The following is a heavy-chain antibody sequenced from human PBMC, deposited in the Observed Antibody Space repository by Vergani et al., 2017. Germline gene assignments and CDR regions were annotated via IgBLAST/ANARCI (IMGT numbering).Heavy chain of an antibody. CDR2: MNPNSGNT. CDR1: GYTFTSYD. CDR3: ARGSRVAAAALSFQYYYYYYMDV. V-gene: IGHV1-8*01. J-gene: IGHJ6*03. Sequence: QVQLVQSGAEVKKPGASVKVSCKASGYTFTSYDINWVRQATGQGLEWMGWMNPNSGNTGYAQKFQGRVTMTRNTSISTAYMELSSLRSEDTAVYYCARGSRVAAAALSFQYYYYYYMDVWGKGTTVTVSS. D-gene: IGHD6-13*01.